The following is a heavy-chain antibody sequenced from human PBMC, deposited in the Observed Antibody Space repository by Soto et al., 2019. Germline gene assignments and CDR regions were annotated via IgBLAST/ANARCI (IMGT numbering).Heavy chain of an antibody. Sequence: QVHLVQSGAEVKKPGAPVRVSCKTSGYIFTNYPISWVRQAPGQGLEWVGWLTTYNGNPNYAVKRQDRVTLTIDTSTSTAYMDLRGLRSDDTAVYFCARGPDYGYIDYWGQGTLVTVSS. D-gene: IGHD4-17*01. J-gene: IGHJ4*02. CDR1: GYIFTNYP. CDR2: LTTYNGNP. CDR3: ARGPDYGYIDY. V-gene: IGHV1-18*01.